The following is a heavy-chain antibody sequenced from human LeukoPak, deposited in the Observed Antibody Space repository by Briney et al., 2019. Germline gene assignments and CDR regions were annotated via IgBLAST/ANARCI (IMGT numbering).Heavy chain of an antibody. D-gene: IGHD3-3*01. V-gene: IGHV3-23*01. CDR2: ISGSDGST. J-gene: IGHJ4*02. Sequence: GVSLRLSCAASGFTFSSFAMSWVRQAPGKGLEWVTAISGSDGSTYYADSVKGRFTISRDNSKNPLYLQMNSLRAEDTAVYYCAKVPYYDFWSGQQAFDYWGQGTLVSVCS. CDR1: GFTFSSFA. CDR3: AKVPYYDFWSGQQAFDY.